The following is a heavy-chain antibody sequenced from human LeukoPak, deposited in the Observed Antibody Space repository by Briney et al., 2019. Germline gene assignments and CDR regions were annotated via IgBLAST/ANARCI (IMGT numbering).Heavy chain of an antibody. CDR3: AKGTTTVTTHVAFDI. CDR1: GFTFDDYA. J-gene: IGHJ3*02. V-gene: IGHV3-9*01. D-gene: IGHD4-17*01. Sequence: GGSLRLSCAASGFTFDDYAMHWVRQAPGKGLEWVSGISWNSGSIGYADSVKGRFTISRDNAKNSLYLQMNSLRAEGTALYYCAKGTTTVTTHVAFDIWGQGTMVTVSS. CDR2: ISWNSGSI.